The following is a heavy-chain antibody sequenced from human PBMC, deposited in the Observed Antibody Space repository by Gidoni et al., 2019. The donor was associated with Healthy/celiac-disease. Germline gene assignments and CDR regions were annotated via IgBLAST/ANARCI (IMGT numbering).Heavy chain of an antibody. J-gene: IGHJ6*02. CDR3: ARGGCSGGSCYSSTYYFGMDV. CDR2: IGTAGDT. D-gene: IGHD2-15*01. Sequence: EVQLVESGGGLVQPGGSLRLSCAASGFTFSSYDLHWVRQATGQGLEWVSAIGTAGDTYYPGSVKGRFTISRENAKNSLYLQMNSRRAGDTAVYYCARGGCSGGSCYSSTYYFGMDVWGQGTTVTVSS. CDR1: GFTFSSYD. V-gene: IGHV3-13*04.